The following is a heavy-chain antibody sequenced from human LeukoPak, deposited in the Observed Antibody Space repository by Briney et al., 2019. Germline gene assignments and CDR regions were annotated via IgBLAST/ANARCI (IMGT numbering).Heavy chain of an antibody. CDR1: GYTFTSYY. J-gene: IGHJ5*02. Sequence: ASVKVSCKASGYTFTSYYMHWVRQAPGQGLEGMGIINPSGGSTSYAQKFQRRVPMNRDTPKSTVYMELSSLRSEDTAVYHCARGAMILVVITPGWFDPWGQGTLVTVSS. D-gene: IGHD3-22*01. CDR2: INPSGGST. V-gene: IGHV1-46*01. CDR3: ARGAMILVVITPGWFDP.